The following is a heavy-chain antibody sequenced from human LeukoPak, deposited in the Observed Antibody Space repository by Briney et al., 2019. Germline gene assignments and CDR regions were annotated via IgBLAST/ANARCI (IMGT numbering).Heavy chain of an antibody. CDR2: ILYSGST. V-gene: IGHV4-59*01. J-gene: IGHJ6*03. CDR3: ARVKMSRDNVYYYYYLDV. Sequence: SETLSLTCTVSGGSISPYYWNWIRQPPGKGLEWIGHILYSGSTTYNPSLKSRVTISIDKSKNQFSLNLTSGTAADTAVYYCARVKMSRDNVYYYYYLDVWGKGTTVTVSS. CDR1: GGSISPYY. D-gene: IGHD1-1*01.